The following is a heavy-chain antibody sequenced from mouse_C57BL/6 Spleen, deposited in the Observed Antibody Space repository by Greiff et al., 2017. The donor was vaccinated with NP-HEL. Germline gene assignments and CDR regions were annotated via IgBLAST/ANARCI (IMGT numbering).Heavy chain of an antibody. CDR3: ARRGLDGYSSYYCAMDY. D-gene: IGHD2-3*01. Sequence: QVQLQQSGAELARPGASVKLSCKASGYTFTSYGISWVKQRTGQGLEWIGEIYPRSGNTYYNEKFKGKATLTADKSSSTAYMELRSLTSEDSAVYFCARRGLDGYSSYYCAMDYWGQGTSVTVSS. V-gene: IGHV1-81*01. CDR2: IYPRSGNT. CDR1: GYTFTSYG. J-gene: IGHJ4*01.